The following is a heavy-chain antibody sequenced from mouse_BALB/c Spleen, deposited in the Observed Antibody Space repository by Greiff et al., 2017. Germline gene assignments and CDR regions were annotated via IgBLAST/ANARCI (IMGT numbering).Heavy chain of an antibody. CDR1: GFSLTSYG. D-gene: IGHD1-1*01. J-gene: IGHJ1*01. CDR3: ARDYYGSSYSWYFDV. CDR2: IWAGGST. Sequence: VHLVESGPGLVAPSQSLSITCTVSGFSLTSYGVHWVRQPPGKGLEWLGVIWAGGSTNYNSALMSRLSISKDNSKSQVFLKMNSLQTDDTAMYYCARDYYGSSYSWYFDVWGAGTTVTVSS. V-gene: IGHV2-9*02.